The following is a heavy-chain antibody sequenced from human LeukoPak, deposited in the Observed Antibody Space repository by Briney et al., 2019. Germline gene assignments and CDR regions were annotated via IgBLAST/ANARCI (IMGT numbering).Heavy chain of an antibody. CDR2: MNPNSGNT. D-gene: IGHD6-19*01. Sequence: ASVKVSCKASGYTFTSYDINWVRQATGQGLEWMGWMNPNSGNTGYAQKFQGRVTMTRNTSISTAYMELSSLRSEDTAVYYCARGGSSGWYFLYYYYGMDVWGQGTTVTVSS. CDR1: GYTFTSYD. CDR3: ARGGSSGWYFLYYYYGMDV. V-gene: IGHV1-8*01. J-gene: IGHJ6*02.